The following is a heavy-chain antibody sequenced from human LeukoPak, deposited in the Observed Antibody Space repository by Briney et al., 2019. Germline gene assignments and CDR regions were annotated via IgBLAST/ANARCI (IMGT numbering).Heavy chain of an antibody. CDR3: ATHPYYDFWSGYYPDY. V-gene: IGHV3-7*03. Sequence: PGGSLRLSCAASGFTLSGYFMSWVRQAPGEGLEWVASIKGDGSEKYYVDSVKGRFTISRDNAKNSLYLQMNSLRAEDTAVYYCATHPYYDFWSGYYPDYWGQGTLVTVSS. J-gene: IGHJ4*02. CDR1: GFTLSGYF. CDR2: IKGDGSEK. D-gene: IGHD3-3*01.